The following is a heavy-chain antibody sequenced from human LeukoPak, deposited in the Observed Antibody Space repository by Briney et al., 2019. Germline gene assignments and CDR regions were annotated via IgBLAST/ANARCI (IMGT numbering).Heavy chain of an antibody. D-gene: IGHD6-13*01. CDR1: GFTFSSYA. V-gene: IGHV3-23*01. J-gene: IGHJ5*02. Sequence: GGSLRLSCAASGFTFSSYAMSWVRQAPGKGLEWVSAISGSGGSTYYADSVKGRFTISRDNSKNTLYLQINSLIAADTAVYYCAKDLSSRSWPAWFDPWGQGTLVTVSS. CDR2: ISGSGGST. CDR3: AKDLSSRSWPAWFDP.